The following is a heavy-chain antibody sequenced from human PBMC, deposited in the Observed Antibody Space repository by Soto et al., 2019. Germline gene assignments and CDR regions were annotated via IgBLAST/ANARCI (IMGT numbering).Heavy chain of an antibody. CDR3: SRRGGGGLFDL. CDR1: GFTFSDHY. J-gene: IGHJ4*02. D-gene: IGHD2-21*01. Sequence: QVQLVESGGGLVKPGGSLRLSCASSGFTFSDHYMSWIRRSPGKGLEFLSYISPRTTYKNYADSVKGRFTISRDNAKNSLYLQLNSLRAEDTAIYYFSRRGGGGLFDLWGQGTFVTVSS. CDR2: ISPRTTYK. V-gene: IGHV3-11*06.